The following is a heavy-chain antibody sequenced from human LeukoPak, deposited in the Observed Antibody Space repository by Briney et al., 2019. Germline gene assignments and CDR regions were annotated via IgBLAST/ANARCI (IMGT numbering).Heavy chain of an antibody. CDR1: GGTFSSYA. CDR2: IIPIFGTA. V-gene: IGHV1-69*13. D-gene: IGHD4-17*01. Sequence: SVKVSCKASGGTFSSYAISWVRQAPGQGLEWMGGIIPIFGTANYAQKFQGRVTITADESTSTAYMELSSLRSEDTAVYYCARVENYGDYYYYGMDVWDQGTTVTVSS. CDR3: ARVENYGDYYYYGMDV. J-gene: IGHJ6*02.